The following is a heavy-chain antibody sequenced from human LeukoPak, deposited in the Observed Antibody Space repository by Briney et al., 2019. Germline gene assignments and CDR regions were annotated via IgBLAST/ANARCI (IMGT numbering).Heavy chain of an antibody. J-gene: IGHJ4*02. CDR1: GFTFSNAW. V-gene: IGHV3-15*01. D-gene: IGHD3-22*01. CDR3: TTEGDYYYDSSGYLTY. CDR2: IKSKTVGGTT. Sequence: GGSLRLSCAASGFTFSNAWMSWVRQAPGKGLEWVGRIKSKTVGGTTDYAAPVKGRFTISRDDSKSTLYLQMNRLKTEDTAVYYCTTEGDYYYDSSGYLTYWGQGTLVTVSS.